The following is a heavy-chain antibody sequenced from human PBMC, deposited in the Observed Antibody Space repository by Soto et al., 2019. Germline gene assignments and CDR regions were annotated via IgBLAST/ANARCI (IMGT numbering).Heavy chain of an antibody. CDR1: GGTFSSYA. J-gene: IGHJ4*02. CDR2: IIPIFGTA. D-gene: IGHD2-21*02. CDR3: ARVHFRGDHEGYFDY. Sequence: QVQLVQSGAEVKKPGSSVKVSCKASGGTFSSYAISWVRQAPGQGLEWMGGIIPIFGTANYAQKFQGRVRITADESTSTAYMELSSLRSEDTAVYYCARVHFRGDHEGYFDYWGQGTLVTVSS. V-gene: IGHV1-69*12.